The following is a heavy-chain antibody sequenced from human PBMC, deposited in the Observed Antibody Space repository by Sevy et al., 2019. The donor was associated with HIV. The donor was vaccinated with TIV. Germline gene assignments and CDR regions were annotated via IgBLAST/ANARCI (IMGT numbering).Heavy chain of an antibody. J-gene: IGHJ3*02. CDR3: AREGDYDSSGYYYGSGFDI. Sequence: GGSLRLSCAASGFTFSSYAMHWVRQAPGKGLEWVAVISYDGSNKYYAHSVKGRFTISRDNSKNTLYLQMNSLRAEDTAVYYCAREGDYDSSGYYYGSGFDIWGQGTMVTVSS. D-gene: IGHD3-22*01. V-gene: IGHV3-30-3*01. CDR2: ISYDGSNK. CDR1: GFTFSSYA.